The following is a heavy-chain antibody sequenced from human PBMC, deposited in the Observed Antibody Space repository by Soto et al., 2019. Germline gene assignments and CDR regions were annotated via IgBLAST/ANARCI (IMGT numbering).Heavy chain of an antibody. CDR2: ISGSGGST. D-gene: IGHD4-4*01. CDR1: GFTFSSYA. V-gene: IGHV3-23*01. CDR3: AKDLDSVTTHFCDY. Sequence: PGGSLRLSCAASGFTFSSYAMSWVRQAPGKGLEWVSAISGSGGSTYYADSVKGRFTISRDNSKNTLYLQMNSLRAEDTAVYYCAKDLDSVTTHFCDYWGQGTLVTVSS. J-gene: IGHJ4*02.